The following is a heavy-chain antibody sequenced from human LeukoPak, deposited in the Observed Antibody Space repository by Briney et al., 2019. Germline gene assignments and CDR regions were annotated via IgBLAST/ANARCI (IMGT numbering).Heavy chain of an antibody. J-gene: IGHJ4*02. CDR1: GGSFRGYY. CDR2: INHSGST. D-gene: IGHD3-10*01. CDR3: AGGVTIVRGTSKHFDY. Sequence: SETLSLTCAVYGGSFRGYYWSWIRQPPGKGLEWMGEINHSGSTNYNPSLKSRVTISVDTSKNQFSLKLSSVTAADTAVYYCAGGVTIVRGTSKHFDYWGQGTLVTVSS. V-gene: IGHV4-34*01.